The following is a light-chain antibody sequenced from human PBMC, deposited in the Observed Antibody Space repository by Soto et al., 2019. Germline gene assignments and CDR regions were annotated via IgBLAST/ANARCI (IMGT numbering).Light chain of an antibody. CDR1: SGHSSYA. J-gene: IGLJ2*01. CDR3: QTWGTDIHLV. CDR2: VNSDGSH. Sequence: QPVLTQSPSASASLGASVKLTCTQNSGHSSYAIAWHQQQPEKGPRYLMKVNSDGSHSKGDGIPDRFSGSSSGAERSLIISSLQSEDEADYYCQTWGTDIHLVFGGGTKLTVL. V-gene: IGLV4-69*01.